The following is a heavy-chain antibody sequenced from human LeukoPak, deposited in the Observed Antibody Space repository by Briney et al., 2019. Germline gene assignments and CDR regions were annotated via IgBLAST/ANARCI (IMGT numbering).Heavy chain of an antibody. CDR1: GYTLTELS. Sequence: SVKVSCKVSGYTLTELSMHWVRQAPGKGLEWMGGFDPEDGETIYAQKFQGRVTMTEDTSTDTAYMELSSLRSEDTAVYYCATSRYCSSTSRYPGIDAFDIWGQGTMVTVSS. J-gene: IGHJ3*02. V-gene: IGHV1-24*01. CDR2: FDPEDGET. D-gene: IGHD2-2*01. CDR3: ATSRYCSSTSRYPGIDAFDI.